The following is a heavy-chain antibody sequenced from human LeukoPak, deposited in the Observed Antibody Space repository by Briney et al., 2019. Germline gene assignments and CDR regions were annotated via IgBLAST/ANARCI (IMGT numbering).Heavy chain of an antibody. J-gene: IGHJ6*03. CDR3: ARGLMAAGGYYYYYMDV. CDR2: IIPIFGTA. Sequence: SVKVSCKASGGTFSSYAISWVRQAPGQGLEWMGGIIPIFGTANYAQKFQGRVTITTDESTSTAYMELSSLRSEETAVYYCARGLMAAGGYYYYYMDVWGKGATVTVSS. CDR1: GGTFSSYA. V-gene: IGHV1-69*05. D-gene: IGHD3-16*01.